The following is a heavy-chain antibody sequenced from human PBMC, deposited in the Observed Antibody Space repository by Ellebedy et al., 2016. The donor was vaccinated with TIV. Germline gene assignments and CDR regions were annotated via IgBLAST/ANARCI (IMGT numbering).Heavy chain of an antibody. V-gene: IGHV5-51*01. Sequence: PGGSLRLSCKGSGYSFTTYWIGWVRQMPGKGLERMGSIYPGDSTLGYSPSFQGQVTISADKSTSTAYLQWSSLKASDTAMYYCARWEWYSSSAFDYWGQGTLVTVSS. CDR2: IYPGDSTL. CDR1: GYSFTTYW. D-gene: IGHD6-13*01. CDR3: ARWEWYSSSAFDY. J-gene: IGHJ4*02.